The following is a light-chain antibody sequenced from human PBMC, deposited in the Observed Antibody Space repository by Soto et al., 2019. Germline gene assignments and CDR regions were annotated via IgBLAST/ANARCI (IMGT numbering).Light chain of an antibody. J-gene: IGKJ5*01. Sequence: IVLTQSPATLSVSPGERVTLSCRASQGVSTNLAWYQQKPGQAPRLLIHGAYSRATGIPARFSGGGSETEFTLTINSLQSEDFAVYFCQHYNNWPFSFGQGTRLEIK. CDR1: QGVSTN. CDR3: QHYNNWPFS. CDR2: GAY. V-gene: IGKV3-15*01.